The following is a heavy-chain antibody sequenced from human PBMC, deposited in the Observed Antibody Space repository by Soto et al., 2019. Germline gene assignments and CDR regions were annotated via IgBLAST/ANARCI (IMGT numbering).Heavy chain of an antibody. CDR3: ARTLDYSNLYFDY. CDR1: GGSVSSGSYY. V-gene: IGHV4-61*01. Sequence: PSETLSLTCTVSGGSVSSGSYYWSWIRQPPGKGLEWIGYIYYSGSTNYNPSLKSRVTISVDTSKNQFSLKLSSVTAADTAVYYCARTLDYSNLYFDYWGQGTLVTVSS. CDR2: IYYSGST. D-gene: IGHD4-4*01. J-gene: IGHJ4*02.